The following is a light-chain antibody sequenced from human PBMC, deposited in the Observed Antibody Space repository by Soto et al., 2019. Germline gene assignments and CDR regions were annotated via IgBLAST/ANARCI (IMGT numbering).Light chain of an antibody. J-gene: IGLJ2*01. V-gene: IGLV1-40*01. CDR3: QSYDSSLSGVV. Sequence: QSVLTQPPSVSGAPGQRVTISCTGRSSNIGAGYDVHWYQQLPGAAPKLLIYDNSNRPSGVPDRFSGSKSGTSASLAITGLQDDDEADYYCQSYDSSLSGVVFGGGTKLTVL. CDR2: DNS. CDR1: SSNIGAGYD.